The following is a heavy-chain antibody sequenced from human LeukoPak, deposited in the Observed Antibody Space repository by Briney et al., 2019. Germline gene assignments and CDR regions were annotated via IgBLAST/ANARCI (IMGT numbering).Heavy chain of an antibody. CDR1: GASISSGDYH. J-gene: IGHJ6*03. V-gene: IGHV4-30-4*01. CDR3: ARASSGSYYGVGDYYYYMDV. CDR2: IHDSGST. D-gene: IGHD1-26*01. Sequence: SETLSLTCTVSGASISSGDYHWNWIRQPPGKGLEWIGFIHDSGSTYYNPSLKSRVSISRDMSKNQLSLMLSSVTAADTAVYYCARASSGSYYGVGDYYYYMDVWGKGTTVTVSS.